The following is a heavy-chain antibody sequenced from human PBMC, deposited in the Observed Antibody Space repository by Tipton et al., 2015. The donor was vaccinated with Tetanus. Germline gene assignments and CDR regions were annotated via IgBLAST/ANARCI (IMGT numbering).Heavy chain of an antibody. CDR1: GFTFSSYG. Sequence: SLRLSCAASGFTFSSYGMHWVRQAPGKGLEWVAVISYDGSNKYYADSVKGRFTISRDNSKNTLYLQMNSLRAEDTAVYYCAKGYGGSYQIFRYGMDVWGQGTTVTVPS. D-gene: IGHD1-26*01. CDR3: AKGYGGSYQIFRYGMDV. CDR2: ISYDGSNK. V-gene: IGHV3-30*18. J-gene: IGHJ6*02.